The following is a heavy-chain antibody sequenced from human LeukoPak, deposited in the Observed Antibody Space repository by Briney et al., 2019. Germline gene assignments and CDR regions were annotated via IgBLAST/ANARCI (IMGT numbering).Heavy chain of an antibody. V-gene: IGHV1-46*01. CDR2: INPSGGST. Sequence: GASVKVSCKASGYTFTSYYMHWVRQAPGQGPEWMGIINPSGGSTSYAQKFQGRVTMTRDTSTSTVYMELSSLRSEDTAVYYCARAQKPLRRDGYNLAYWGQGTLVTVSS. CDR3: ARAQKPLRRDGYNLAY. J-gene: IGHJ4*02. CDR1: GYTFTSYY. D-gene: IGHD5-24*01.